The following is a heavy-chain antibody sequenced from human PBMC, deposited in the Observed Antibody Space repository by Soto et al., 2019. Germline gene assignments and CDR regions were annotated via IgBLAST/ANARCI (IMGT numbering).Heavy chain of an antibody. CDR1: GGSLSGYY. D-gene: IGHD6-19*01. CDR2: INHDGNT. V-gene: IGHV4-34*01. CDR3: ARGYGPLYNSGWSFFGY. Sequence: SETLSLTCAIYGGSLSGYYWSWIRQPPGKGLEWIGEINHDGNTNYNPSLTSRVTISVDTSKNQFSLKLSSVTAADTAVYYCARGYGPLYNSGWSFFGYWGQGALVTVSS. J-gene: IGHJ4*02.